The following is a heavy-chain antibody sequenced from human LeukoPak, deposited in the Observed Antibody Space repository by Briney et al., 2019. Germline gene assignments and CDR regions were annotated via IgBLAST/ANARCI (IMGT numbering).Heavy chain of an antibody. Sequence: ASVKVSCKASGYTFTSYYMHWVRQAPGQGLEWMGIINPSGGTTTYAQKFQGRVTITADKSTSTAYMELSSLRSEDTAVYYCARAGNRVLWFGEPATAYYFDYWGQGTLVTVSS. J-gene: IGHJ4*02. D-gene: IGHD3-10*01. V-gene: IGHV1-46*01. CDR3: ARAGNRVLWFGEPATAYYFDY. CDR2: INPSGGTT. CDR1: GYTFTSYY.